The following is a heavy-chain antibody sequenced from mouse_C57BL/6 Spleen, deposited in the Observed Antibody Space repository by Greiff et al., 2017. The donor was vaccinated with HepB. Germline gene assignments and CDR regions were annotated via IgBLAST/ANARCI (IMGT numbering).Heavy chain of an antibody. D-gene: IGHD2-5*01. CDR2: INPYNGGT. J-gene: IGHJ4*01. Sequence: VQLQQSGPVLVKPGASVKMSCKASGYTFTDYYMNWVKQSHGKSLEWIGVINPYNGGTSYNQKFKGKATLTVDKSSSTAYMELNSLTSEDSAVYYCARLNSNYDFYYAMDYWGQGTSVTVSS. V-gene: IGHV1-19*01. CDR1: GYTFTDYY. CDR3: ARLNSNYDFYYAMDY.